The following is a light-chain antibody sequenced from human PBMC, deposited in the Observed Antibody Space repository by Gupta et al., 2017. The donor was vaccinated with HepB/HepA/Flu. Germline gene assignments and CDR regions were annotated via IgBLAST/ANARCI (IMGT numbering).Light chain of an antibody. CDR3: SSYTSSSTLVV. V-gene: IGLV2-14*01. Sequence: QSALTQPASVSGSPGQSITISCTGTSSDVVGYNYVSWYQQHTGKAPKLMIYDVSNRPSGVSNRFSGSKSGNTASLTISGLQAEDEADYYCSSYTSSSTLVVFGGGTKLTVL. CDR1: SSDVVGYNY. CDR2: DVS. J-gene: IGLJ2*01.